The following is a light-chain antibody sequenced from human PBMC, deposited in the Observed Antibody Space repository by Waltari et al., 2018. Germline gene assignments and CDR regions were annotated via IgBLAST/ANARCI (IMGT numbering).Light chain of an antibody. CDR1: SGRIASNY. Sequence: FILTQPHSVSESPGQTVTISCTRSSGRIASNYVQWYQQRPGSSPTTVIYEDDQRPAGVPDRFSGSIDGSSNAASLTISGLKTEDESDYYCQSYDSTTVIFGGGTKLTVL. CDR2: EDD. CDR3: QSYDSTTVI. J-gene: IGLJ2*01. V-gene: IGLV6-57*01.